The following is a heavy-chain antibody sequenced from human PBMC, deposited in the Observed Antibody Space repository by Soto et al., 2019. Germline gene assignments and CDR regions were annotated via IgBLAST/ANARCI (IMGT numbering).Heavy chain of an antibody. CDR2: ISGSGGST. D-gene: IGHD3-9*01. Sequence: GGSLRLSCAASGFTFSSYAMSWVRQAPGKGLEWVSAISGSGGSTYYADSVKGRFTISRDNSKNTLYLQMNSLRAEDTAVYYCAKDSRYFDWLPRGYWGQGTLVTVSS. CDR1: GFTFSSYA. V-gene: IGHV3-23*01. J-gene: IGHJ4*02. CDR3: AKDSRYFDWLPRGY.